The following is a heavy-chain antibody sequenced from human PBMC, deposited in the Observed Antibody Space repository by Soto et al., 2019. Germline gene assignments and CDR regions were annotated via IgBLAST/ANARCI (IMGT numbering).Heavy chain of an antibody. CDR1: GFTFSSYA. CDR2: ISGDSGRT. D-gene: IGHD2-21*02. Sequence: GGSLRLSCAASGFTFSSYAMSWVRQAPGKGLEWVSAISGDSGRTYYADSVKGRFTISRDNSKNTLYLQMNTLRAEDTAVYYCAVTPNCGRDCSAASYWYFDIWGRGTLVTVSS. CDR3: AVTPNCGRDCSAASYWYFDI. J-gene: IGHJ2*01. V-gene: IGHV3-23*01.